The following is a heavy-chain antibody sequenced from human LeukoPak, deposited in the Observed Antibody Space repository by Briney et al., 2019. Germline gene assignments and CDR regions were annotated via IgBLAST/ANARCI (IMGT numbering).Heavy chain of an antibody. CDR3: ARDVHGDYRSGWVDP. CDR2: IMPLFGTA. Sequence: ASVKVSCKTSGGTFNNSAISWVRQAPGQGLEWLGGIMPLFGTAGYAQKFQGRVTITKDESTRTVYLELTSLTSDDTAVYYCARDVHGDYRSGWVDPWGQGTLVSVSS. CDR1: GGTFNNSA. D-gene: IGHD4-11*01. J-gene: IGHJ5*02. V-gene: IGHV1-69*05.